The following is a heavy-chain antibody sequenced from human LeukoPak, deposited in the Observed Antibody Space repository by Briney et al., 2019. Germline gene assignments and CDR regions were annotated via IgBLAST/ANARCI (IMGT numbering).Heavy chain of an antibody. CDR3: ARIPDYGDYYFDY. CDR2: IDWDDDK. J-gene: IGHJ4*02. CDR1: GFSLSTSGMR. Sequence: ESGPTLLHPTRTLTLTCTFSGFSLSTSGMRVSWIRQPPGKALEWLPPIDWDDDKFYSTSLKTRLTISKDTSKHQVVLTMTNMDPVDTATYYCARIPDYGDYYFDYWGQGTLVTVSS. D-gene: IGHD4-17*01. V-gene: IGHV2-70*04.